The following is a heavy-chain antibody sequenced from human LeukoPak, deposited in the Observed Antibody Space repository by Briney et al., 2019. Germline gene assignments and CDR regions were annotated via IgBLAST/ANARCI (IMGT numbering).Heavy chain of an antibody. J-gene: IGHJ4*02. CDR3: AKEKGIEYYFDY. D-gene: IGHD6-13*01. V-gene: IGHV3-9*01. Sequence: GGSLRLSCAASGFTFDVYAMHWVRQAPGKGLEWVSGISWNSGSIGYADSVKGRFTISRDNAKNSLYLQMNSLRAEDTALYYCAKEKGIEYYFDYWGQGTLVTVSS. CDR1: GFTFDVYA. CDR2: ISWNSGSI.